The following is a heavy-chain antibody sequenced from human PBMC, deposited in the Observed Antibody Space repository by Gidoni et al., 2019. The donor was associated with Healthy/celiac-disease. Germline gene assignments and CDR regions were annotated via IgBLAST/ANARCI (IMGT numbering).Heavy chain of an antibody. CDR2: MSGSGGST. J-gene: IGHJ5*02. Sequence: EVQLLESGGGLVQPGGSLRLSCAASGFTFSSYAMSWARQAPGKGLEWVSSMSGSGGSTYYADSVKGRFTISRDNSKNTLYLQMNSLRAEDTAVYYCAKDSIRYDYVWGSYRRPNWFDPWGQGTLVTVSS. CDR3: AKDSIRYDYVWGSYRRPNWFDP. V-gene: IGHV3-23*01. CDR1: GFTFSSYA. D-gene: IGHD3-16*02.